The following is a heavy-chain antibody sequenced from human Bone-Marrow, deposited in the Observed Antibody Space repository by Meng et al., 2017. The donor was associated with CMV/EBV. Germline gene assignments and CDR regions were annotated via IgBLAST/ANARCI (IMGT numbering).Heavy chain of an antibody. D-gene: IGHD2-2*02. J-gene: IGHJ6*02. V-gene: IGHV1-46*01. CDR3: AGGYCSSTSCYNSNYGMAV. Sequence: ASVKVSCKASGYTFTGYYMHWVRQAPGQGLEWMGIINPSGGSTSYAQKFQGRVTMTRDTSTSTVYMELSSLRSEDTAVYYCAGGYCSSTSCYNSNYGMAVWGQGPTVTVSS. CDR2: INPSGGST. CDR1: GYTFTGYY.